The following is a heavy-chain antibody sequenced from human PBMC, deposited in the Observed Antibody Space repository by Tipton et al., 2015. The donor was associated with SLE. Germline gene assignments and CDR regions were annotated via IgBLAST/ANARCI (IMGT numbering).Heavy chain of an antibody. J-gene: IGHJ4*02. CDR2: IFYSGGT. CDR1: GASIGSHH. V-gene: IGHV4-59*11. Sequence: TLSLTCTVSGASIGSHHWTWIRQPPGKGLEWIGNIFYSGGTNYSPFLNSRITISVDTSKNQLSLNVISMTAADTAVYYCARGTNYDSSGYYSYWGQGTLVTVSS. CDR3: ARGTNYDSSGYYSY. D-gene: IGHD3-22*01.